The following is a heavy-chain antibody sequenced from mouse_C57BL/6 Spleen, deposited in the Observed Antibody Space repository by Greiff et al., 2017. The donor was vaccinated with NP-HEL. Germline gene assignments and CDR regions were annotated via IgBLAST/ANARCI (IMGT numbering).Heavy chain of an antibody. V-gene: IGHV1-69*01. J-gene: IGHJ1*03. CDR2: IDPSDSYT. CDR3: ARWGTTVVEYFDV. CDR1: GYTFTSYW. D-gene: IGHD1-1*01. Sequence: QVQLKQSGAELVMPGASVKLSCKASGYTFTSYWMHWVKQRPGQGLEWIGEIDPSDSYTNYNQKFKGKSTLTVDKSSSTAYMQLSSLTSEDSAVYYCARWGTTVVEYFDVWGTGTTVTVSS.